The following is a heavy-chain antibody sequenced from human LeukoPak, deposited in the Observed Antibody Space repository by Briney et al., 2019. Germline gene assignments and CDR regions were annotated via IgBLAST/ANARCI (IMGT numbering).Heavy chain of an antibody. CDR3: TTDFYDSSGYFYY. CDR2: IKSKTDGGTT. D-gene: IGHD3-22*01. Sequence: GGSLRLSCAASGFTFSNAWMSWVRQAPGQGLELVGRIKSKTDGGTTDYAAPVKGRFTISRDDSKNTLYPQMNSLKTEDTAVYYCTTDFYDSSGYFYYWGQGTLVTVSS. CDR1: GFTFSNAW. V-gene: IGHV3-15*01. J-gene: IGHJ4*02.